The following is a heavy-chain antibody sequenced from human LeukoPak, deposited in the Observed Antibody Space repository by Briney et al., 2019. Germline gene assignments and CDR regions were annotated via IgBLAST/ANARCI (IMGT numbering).Heavy chain of an antibody. D-gene: IGHD6-19*01. Sequence: GGSLRLSCAASGFTFSSYGMSWVRQAPGKGLEWVTAISGSGGSTYYADSVKGRFTISRDNSKNTLYLQMNSLRAEDTAVYYCAKGPLAVAVYYFDYWGQGTLVTVSS. CDR2: ISGSGGST. CDR3: AKGPLAVAVYYFDY. J-gene: IGHJ4*02. V-gene: IGHV3-23*01. CDR1: GFTFSSYG.